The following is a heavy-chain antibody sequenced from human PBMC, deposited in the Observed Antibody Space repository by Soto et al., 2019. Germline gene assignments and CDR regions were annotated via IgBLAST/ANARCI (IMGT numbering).Heavy chain of an antibody. CDR3: ARVLDYDSSGYHDY. CDR1: GGSISSGGYS. V-gene: IGHV4-30-2*01. CDR2: IYHSGST. J-gene: IGHJ4*02. D-gene: IGHD3-22*01. Sequence: SETLSLTCAVSGGSISSGGYSWSWIRQPPGKGLEWIGYIYHSGSTYYNPSLKSRVTISVDTSKNQFSLKLSSVTAADTAVYYCARVLDYDSSGYHDYWGQGTLVTVSS.